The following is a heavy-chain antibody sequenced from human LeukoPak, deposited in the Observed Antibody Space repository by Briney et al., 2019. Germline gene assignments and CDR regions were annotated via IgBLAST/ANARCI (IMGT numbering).Heavy chain of an antibody. J-gene: IGHJ3*02. CDR2: ISWNRGSI. CDR1: GFTFDDYA. V-gene: IGHV3-9*01. Sequence: GGSLRLSCAASGFTFDDYAMHWVRQAPGKGLEWVSGISWNRGSIGYADSVKGRFTISRDNAKSSLYLQMNSLRAEDTALYYCAKSRGSSGWDAFDIWGQGTMVTVSS. CDR3: AKSRGSSGWDAFDI. D-gene: IGHD6-19*01.